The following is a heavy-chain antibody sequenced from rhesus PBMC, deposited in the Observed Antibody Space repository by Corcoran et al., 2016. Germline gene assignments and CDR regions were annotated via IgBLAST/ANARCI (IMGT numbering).Heavy chain of an antibody. CDR3: AREKDDY. CDR2: IDGNSGKT. V-gene: IGHV4-80*01. Sequence: QVQLQESGPGLVKPSETLSLTCTVSGASISSNWWTWIRQPPGKGREWIGDIDGNSGKTNNNHSLKSRVTISKDASKNHFSLKLGSVTAADTAVYYCAREKDDYWGQGVLVTVSS. J-gene: IGHJ4*01. CDR1: GASISSNW.